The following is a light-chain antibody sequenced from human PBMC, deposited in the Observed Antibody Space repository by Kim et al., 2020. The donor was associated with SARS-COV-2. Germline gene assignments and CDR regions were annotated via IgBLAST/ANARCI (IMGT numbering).Light chain of an antibody. CDR1: QSVSSV. Sequence: LTGSPGDSATRHCTSYQSVSSVVVWDQQKPAQAPRLRIYGASTRATGNPARFSGSGSVKDFTLTISSLQSEDYAVYHCQQYNNWPTFGQGTKLEI. CDR3: QQYNNWPT. CDR2: GAS. J-gene: IGKJ2*01. V-gene: IGKV3-15*01.